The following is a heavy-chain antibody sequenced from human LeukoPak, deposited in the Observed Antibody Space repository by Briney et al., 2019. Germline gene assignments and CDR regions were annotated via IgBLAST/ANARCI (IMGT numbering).Heavy chain of an antibody. CDR1: GFSFDNYG. CDR2: ISGSGGST. D-gene: IGHD3-22*01. Sequence: GGSLRLSCVTSGFSFDNYGMSWVRQAPGKGLEWVSAISGSGGSTYYADSVKGRFTISRDNSKNTLYLQMNSLRAEDTAVYYCAKDPIDYDRPIPWGQGTMVTVSS. V-gene: IGHV3-23*01. J-gene: IGHJ3*01. CDR3: AKDPIDYDRPIP.